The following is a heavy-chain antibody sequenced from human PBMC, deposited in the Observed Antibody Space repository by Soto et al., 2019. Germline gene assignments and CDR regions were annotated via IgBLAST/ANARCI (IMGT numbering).Heavy chain of an antibody. CDR1: TFPFTNYG. Sequence: GASVKVSCKASTFPFTNYGISWVRQAPGEGLEWMGWISPYNGNINYSQKFQGRVTMTTDTATSTTFMELRSLRSDDTAVYYCARDPPITGSLRGTPLMAVWGQGTTVTV. CDR3: ARDPPITGSLRGTPLMAV. J-gene: IGHJ6*02. V-gene: IGHV1-18*04. D-gene: IGHD1-20*01. CDR2: ISPYNGNI.